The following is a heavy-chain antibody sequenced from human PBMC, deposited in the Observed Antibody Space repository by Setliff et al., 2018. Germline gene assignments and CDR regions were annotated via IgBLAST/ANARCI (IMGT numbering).Heavy chain of an antibody. CDR2: ISSSGSTI. CDR3: ARDAGGTISIAVFDY. J-gene: IGHJ4*02. V-gene: IGHV3-11*01. Sequence: GESLKISCAASGFTFSDYYMSWIRQAPGKGLEWVSYISSSGSTIYYADSVKGRFTISRDNAKNSLYLQMNSLRAEDTAVYYCARDAGGTISIAVFDYWGQGTLVTVSS. D-gene: IGHD6-19*01. CDR1: GFTFSDYY.